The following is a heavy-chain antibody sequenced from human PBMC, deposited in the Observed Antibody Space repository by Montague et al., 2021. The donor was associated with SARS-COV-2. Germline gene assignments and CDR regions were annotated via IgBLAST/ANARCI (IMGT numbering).Heavy chain of an antibody. D-gene: IGHD3-3*01. CDR3: ARDHLNRRGAEGFLTIFGVVASNYFDY. CDR1: GFTFSSYA. CDR2: ISYDGSNK. V-gene: IGHV3-30*04. Sequence: SLRISCAASGFTFSSYAMHWVRQAPGKGLEWVAVISYDGSNKYYADSVKGRFTISRDNSKNTLYLQMNSLRAEDTAVYYCARDHLNRRGAEGFLTIFGVVASNYFDYWGQGTLVTVSS. J-gene: IGHJ4*02.